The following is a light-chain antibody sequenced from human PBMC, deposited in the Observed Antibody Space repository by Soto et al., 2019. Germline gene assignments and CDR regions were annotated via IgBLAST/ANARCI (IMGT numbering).Light chain of an antibody. CDR2: DND. Sequence: QSVLTQPPSVSAAPGQKVTISCSGTNSNIGKNDVFWYQQLPGTAPKLLIYDNDKRPSGTPDRFSGSKSGTSATLGITGLQTGDEADYYCGSREYSLSVVVFGGGTKRTVL. CDR3: GSREYSLSVVV. V-gene: IGLV1-51*01. J-gene: IGLJ2*01. CDR1: NSNIGKND.